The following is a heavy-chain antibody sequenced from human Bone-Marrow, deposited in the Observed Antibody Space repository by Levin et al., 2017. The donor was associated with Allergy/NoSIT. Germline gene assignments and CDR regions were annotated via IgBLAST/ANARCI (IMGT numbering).Heavy chain of an antibody. V-gene: IGHV3-11*01. CDR2: ISSSGSTI. CDR3: AREGGRYYDFWSGYTYGMDV. J-gene: IGHJ6*02. CDR1: GFTFSDYY. Sequence: GGSLRLSCAASGFTFSDYYMSWIRQAPGKGLEWVSYISSSGSTIYYADSVKGRFTISRDNAKNSLYLQMNSLRAEDTAVYYCAREGGRYYDFWSGYTYGMDVWGQGTTVTVSS. D-gene: IGHD3-3*01.